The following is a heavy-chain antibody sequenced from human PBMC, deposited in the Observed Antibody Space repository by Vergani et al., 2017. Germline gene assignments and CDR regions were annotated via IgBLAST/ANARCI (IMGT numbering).Heavy chain of an antibody. CDR3: AKGVYCRSTSCYEGRGYYYGMGV. D-gene: IGHD2-2*01. J-gene: IGHJ6*02. CDR1: GFTFSSYA. Sequence: EVQLLESGGGLVQPGGSLRLSCAASGFTFSSYAMSWVRQVPGKGLEWVSGISGSGGNTYYANSVKGRFTISRDNSKNTLYLQMNSLRADDTAVYYCAKGVYCRSTSCYEGRGYYYGMGVWGQGTTVTFSS. CDR2: ISGSGGNT. V-gene: IGHV3-23*01.